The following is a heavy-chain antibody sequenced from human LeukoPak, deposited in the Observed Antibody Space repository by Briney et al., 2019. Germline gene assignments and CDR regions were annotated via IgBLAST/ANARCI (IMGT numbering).Heavy chain of an antibody. CDR2: IWDDGSNK. V-gene: IGHV3-33*01. Sequence: SGRSLRLSCAASGFTFSSYGMHSVRQAPGKGREWVAVIWDDGSNKYYADSVKGRFTISRDNSQNTLSLQLNTLRAEDTAVYYCASSKPEDSSGLRYWGQGTLVTVPS. D-gene: IGHD6-19*01. J-gene: IGHJ4*02. CDR3: ASSKPEDSSGLRY. CDR1: GFTFSSYG.